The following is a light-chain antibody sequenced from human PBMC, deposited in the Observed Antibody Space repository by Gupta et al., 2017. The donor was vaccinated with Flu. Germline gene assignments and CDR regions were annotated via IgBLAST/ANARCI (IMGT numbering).Light chain of an antibody. J-gene: IGLJ1*01. Sequence: SALPQPRSVFGSPGQYVTIPCTGTSSDVGGYHYVSRYQQRPGKAPKLMIDDGRKRPAGVPDRFSGSKSGNTAALTISGRQAEDEADYYCCAYAVSSVFGTGTKVTVL. CDR3: CAYAVSSV. CDR1: SSDVGGYHY. CDR2: DGR. V-gene: IGLV2-11*01.